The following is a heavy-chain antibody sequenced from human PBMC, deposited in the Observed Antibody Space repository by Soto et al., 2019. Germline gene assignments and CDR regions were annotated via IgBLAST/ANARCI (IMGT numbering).Heavy chain of an antibody. D-gene: IGHD3-9*01. CDR1: GYTFTSYG. J-gene: IGHJ6*02. Sequence: ASVKVSCKASGYTFTSYGISWVRQSPGQGLEWMGWISAYNGNTNYAQKLQGRVTMTTDTSTSTAYMELRSLRSDDTAVYYCARETRYFDWLPDQDYYYYGMDVWGQGTTVTVSS. V-gene: IGHV1-18*04. CDR3: ARETRYFDWLPDQDYYYYGMDV. CDR2: ISAYNGNT.